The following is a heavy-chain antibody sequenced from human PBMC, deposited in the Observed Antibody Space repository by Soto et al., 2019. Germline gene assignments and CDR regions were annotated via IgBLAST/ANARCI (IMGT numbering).Heavy chain of an antibody. D-gene: IGHD2-2*01. Sequence: QVQLVQSGAEVKKPGASVKVSCKASGYTFTNYGISWVRQAPGQGLEWMGWIGAYNGNTDYAQKLQGRVTMTTDTSTSTAYMELRSLRSDDTAVYYCARVGAYCVSTSCHDYWGQGTLVTVSS. V-gene: IGHV1-18*01. CDR2: IGAYNGNT. CDR1: GYTFTNYG. CDR3: ARVGAYCVSTSCHDY. J-gene: IGHJ4*02.